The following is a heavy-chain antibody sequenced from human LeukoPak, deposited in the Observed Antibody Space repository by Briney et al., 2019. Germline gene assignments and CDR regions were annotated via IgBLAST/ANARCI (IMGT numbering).Heavy chain of an antibody. Sequence: PGGSLRLSCAASGFTFDDYAMHWVRQAPGKGLEWVSLISWDGGSTYYADSVKGRFTISRDNSKNSLYLQMNSLGAEDTALYYCAKGEYYYDRGGAFDIWGQGTMVTVSS. CDR1: GFTFDDYA. D-gene: IGHD3-22*01. V-gene: IGHV3-43D*03. J-gene: IGHJ3*02. CDR2: ISWDGGST. CDR3: AKGEYYYDRGGAFDI.